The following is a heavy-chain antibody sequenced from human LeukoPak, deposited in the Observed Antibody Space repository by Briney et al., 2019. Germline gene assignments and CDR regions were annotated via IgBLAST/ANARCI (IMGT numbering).Heavy chain of an antibody. CDR2: ISGSGGST. Sequence: GGSLRLSCAASGFTFSSYAMSWVRQAPGKGLEWVSAISGSGGSTYYADPVKGRFTISRDNSKNTLYPQMNSLRAEDTAVYYCAKDRENRYYFDYWGQGTLVTVSS. CDR3: AKDRENRYYFDY. V-gene: IGHV3-23*01. J-gene: IGHJ4*02. CDR1: GFTFSSYA.